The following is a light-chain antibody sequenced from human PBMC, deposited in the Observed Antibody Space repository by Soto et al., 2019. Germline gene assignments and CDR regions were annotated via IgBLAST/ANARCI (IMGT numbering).Light chain of an antibody. J-gene: IGLJ1*01. Sequence: QSALTQPPSASGTPGQRVTISCSGSSSNIGSNTVNWYQQLPGTAPKLLIYSNNQRPSGVPGRFSGSKSGTSASLAISGLQSEDEADYYCAAWDDSLNAHYVSRPGTKVTVL. V-gene: IGLV1-44*01. CDR2: SNN. CDR1: SSNIGSNT. CDR3: AAWDDSLNAHYV.